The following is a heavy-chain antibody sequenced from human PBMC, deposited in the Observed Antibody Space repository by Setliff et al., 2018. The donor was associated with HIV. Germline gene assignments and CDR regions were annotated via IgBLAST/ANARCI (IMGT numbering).Heavy chain of an antibody. J-gene: IGHJ5*02. CDR3: ARDPGGLYCRSTSCQGGCFDP. V-gene: IGHV4-59*11. CDR1: GASISSHY. CDR2: IYYSETT. D-gene: IGHD2-2*01. Sequence: PSETLSLTCTVSGASISSHYWSWIRQSPGKGLEWIGSIYYSETTNSNPSLKSRVTISVDTSKNQLSLKLRSVTAADTAVYYCARDPGGLYCRSTSCQGGCFDPWGQGTLVTVSS.